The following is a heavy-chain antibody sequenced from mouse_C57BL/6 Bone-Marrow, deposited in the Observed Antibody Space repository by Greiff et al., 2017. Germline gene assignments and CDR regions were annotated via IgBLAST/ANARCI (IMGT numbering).Heavy chain of an antibody. Sequence: VQLQQPGAELVKPGASVKMSCKASGYTFTSYWTTWVKQRPGQGLEWIGDIYPGSGSTNYNEKFKSKATLTVDTSSSTAYMQLSSLTSEDSAVYYCARSANWDYYFDYWGQGTTLTVSS. CDR2: IYPGSGST. J-gene: IGHJ2*01. V-gene: IGHV1-55*01. CDR1: GYTFTSYW. D-gene: IGHD4-1*01. CDR3: ARSANWDYYFDY.